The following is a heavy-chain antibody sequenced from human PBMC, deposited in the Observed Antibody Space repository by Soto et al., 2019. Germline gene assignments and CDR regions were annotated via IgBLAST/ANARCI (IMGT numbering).Heavy chain of an antibody. V-gene: IGHV4-39*07. J-gene: IGHJ3*02. CDR1: GGSISSSSYY. CDR3: ARRGSGSYYNDAFDI. Sequence: SETLSLTCTVSGGSISSSSYYWGWIRQSPGKGLEWIGSIYYSGSTYYNPSLKSRVTISVDTSKNQFSLKLSSVTAADTAVYYCARRGSGSYYNDAFDIWGQGTMVTVSS. CDR2: IYYSGST. D-gene: IGHD3-10*01.